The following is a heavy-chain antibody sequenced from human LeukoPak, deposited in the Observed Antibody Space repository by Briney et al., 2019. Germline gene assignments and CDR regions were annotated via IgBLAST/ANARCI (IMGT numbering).Heavy chain of an antibody. J-gene: IGHJ4*02. Sequence: PSETLSLTCTVSGGSISGSTYYWAWIRQPPGKGPEWIGYVHYSGSTPYNPSLQSRVTISVDMSKNQFSLKVSSVTAADTAVYYCATHRTNNFGSGQPFDYWGQGTLVTVSS. CDR2: VHYSGST. CDR1: GGSISGSTYY. CDR3: ATHRTNNFGSGQPFDY. V-gene: IGHV4-39*01. D-gene: IGHD3-10*01.